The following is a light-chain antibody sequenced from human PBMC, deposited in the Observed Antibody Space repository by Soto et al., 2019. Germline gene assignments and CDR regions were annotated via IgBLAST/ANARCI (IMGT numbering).Light chain of an antibody. V-gene: IGKV3-20*01. CDR3: HQYGSSPYT. Sequence: DIVLTQSPGTLSLSPGERATLSCRASQSVSRNYLAWYQQKPGQAPRLLISGASSRATGIADRFSGSGSGTDFTLTISRREPEDFAVYYFHQYGSSPYTFGQGTKLDIK. J-gene: IGKJ2*01. CDR2: GAS. CDR1: QSVSRNY.